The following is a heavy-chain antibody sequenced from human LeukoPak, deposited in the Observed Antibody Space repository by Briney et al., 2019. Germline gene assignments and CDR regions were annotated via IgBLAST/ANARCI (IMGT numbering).Heavy chain of an antibody. V-gene: IGHV1-2*02. CDR2: INPNSGGT. D-gene: IGHD6-6*01. CDR1: GYTFTGYY. CDR3: ARDECSSSSNWFDP. Sequence: ASVKVSCKASGYTFTGYYMHWVRQAPGQGLEWMGWINPNSGGTNYAQKFQGRVTMTRDTSISTAYMELSRLRSDDTAVYYCARDECSSSSNWFDPWGQGTLVTVSS. J-gene: IGHJ5*02.